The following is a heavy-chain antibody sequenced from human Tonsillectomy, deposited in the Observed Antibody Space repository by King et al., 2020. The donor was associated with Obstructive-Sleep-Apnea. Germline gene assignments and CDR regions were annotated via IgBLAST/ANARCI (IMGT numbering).Heavy chain of an antibody. CDR3: AKDLSSGWYGPLDY. D-gene: IGHD6-19*01. J-gene: IGHJ4*02. CDR2: ISWNSGSI. V-gene: IGHV3-9*01. Sequence: VQLVESGGGLVQPGRSLRLSCAASGFTFDDYAIHWVRQAPGKGLEWVSGISWNSGSIGYADSVKGRFTISRDNAKNSLYLQMNSLRTEDTALYYCAKDLSSGWYGPLDYWGQGTLVTVSS. CDR1: GFTFDDYA.